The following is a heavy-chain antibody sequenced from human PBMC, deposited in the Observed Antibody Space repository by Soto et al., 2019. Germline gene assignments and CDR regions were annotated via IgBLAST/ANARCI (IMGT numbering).Heavy chain of an antibody. J-gene: IGHJ5*02. Sequence: SETLSLTCAVYGGSFSGYYWSWIRQPPGKGLEWIGEINHSGSTNYNPSLKSRVTISVDTSKNQFSLKLSSVTAADTAVYYCARALTYYDFWSGYYGWFDPWGQGTLVTVSS. CDR2: INHSGST. CDR1: GGSFSGYY. V-gene: IGHV4-34*01. CDR3: ARALTYYDFWSGYYGWFDP. D-gene: IGHD3-3*01.